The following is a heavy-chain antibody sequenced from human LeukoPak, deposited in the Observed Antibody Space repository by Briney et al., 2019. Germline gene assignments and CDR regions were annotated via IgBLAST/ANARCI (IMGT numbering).Heavy chain of an antibody. J-gene: IGHJ5*02. D-gene: IGHD6-13*01. V-gene: IGHV4-34*01. CDR3: ARGGGYSSSWYWGRWFDP. CDR1: GGSFSGYY. Sequence: SETLSLTCAVYGGSFSGYYWSWIRQPPEKGLECIGEIIHSGSTNYNPSLKSRVTISVDTSKNQFSLKLSSVTAADTAVYYCARGGGYSSSWYWGRWFDPWGQGTLVTVSS. CDR2: IIHSGST.